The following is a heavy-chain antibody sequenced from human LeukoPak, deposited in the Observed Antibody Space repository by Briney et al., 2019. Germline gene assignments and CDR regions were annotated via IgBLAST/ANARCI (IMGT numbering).Heavy chain of an antibody. J-gene: IGHJ5*02. Sequence: SETLSLTCTVSGGSISNYYWSWIRQPPGKGLEWIGYIYASGSTNYNPSLKSRVTISVDTSKNQFSLKLSSVTAADTAVYYCARGPSDFWSGYSYNWFDPWGQGTLVTVSS. CDR1: GGSISNYY. D-gene: IGHD3-3*01. V-gene: IGHV4-59*01. CDR3: ARGPSDFWSGYSYNWFDP. CDR2: IYASGST.